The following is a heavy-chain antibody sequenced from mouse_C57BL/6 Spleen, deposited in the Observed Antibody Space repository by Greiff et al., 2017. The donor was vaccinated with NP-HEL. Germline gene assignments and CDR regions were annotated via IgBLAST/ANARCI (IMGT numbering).Heavy chain of an antibody. CDR3: TRDRSYGLDY. CDR1: GFNIKDDY. CDR2: IDPENGDT. D-gene: IGHD2-12*01. J-gene: IGHJ2*02. Sequence: EVQLQQSGAELVRPGASVKLSCTASGFNIKDDYMHWVKQRPEQGLEWIGWIDPENGDTEYASKFQGKATIAADTSSNTAYLPLSSLTSEDTAVYYCTRDRSYGLDYGGKGNSLTVPT. V-gene: IGHV14-4*01.